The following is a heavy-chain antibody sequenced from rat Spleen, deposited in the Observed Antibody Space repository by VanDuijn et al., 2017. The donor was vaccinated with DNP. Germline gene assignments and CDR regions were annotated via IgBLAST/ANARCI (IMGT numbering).Heavy chain of an antibody. V-gene: IGHV5-7*01. CDR1: GFTFSDYN. CDR2: ISYDGSST. J-gene: IGHJ2*01. CDR3: ARQNNFDY. Sequence: EVQLVESGGGLVQPGRSLKLSCAASGFTFSDYNMAWVRQAPKKGLEWVATISYDGSSTYYRDSVKGRFTISRDNAKSTLYLQMDSLRSEDTATYYCARQNNFDYWGQGVMVTVSS.